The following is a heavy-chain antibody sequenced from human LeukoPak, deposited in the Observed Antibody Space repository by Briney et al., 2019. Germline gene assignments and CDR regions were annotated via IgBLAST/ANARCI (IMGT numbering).Heavy chain of an antibody. V-gene: IGHV1-2*02. CDR1: GYTFTGYY. J-gene: IGHJ4*02. Sequence: ASVKVSCKASGYTFTGYYLHWVRQAPGQGLEWMGWINPNSGGTNYAQNFQGRVTMTRDTSISTAYMELSGLRSDDTAVYYCARALDYSAGLQDYWGQGTLVTVSS. D-gene: IGHD3/OR15-3a*01. CDR2: INPNSGGT. CDR3: ARALDYSAGLQDY.